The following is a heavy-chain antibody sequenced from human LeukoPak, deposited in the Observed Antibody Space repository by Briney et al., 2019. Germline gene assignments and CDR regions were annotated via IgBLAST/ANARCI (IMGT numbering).Heavy chain of an antibody. V-gene: IGHV1-2*02. CDR1: GYRFTGYY. Sequence: GASVKVSCKTSGYRFTGYYMHWVRQAPGQGLEWMGWINPKSGDPIYVQKFQGRVTLTRDTSIDTVYLELSSLKSDDTAVYYCARVHQPLPDAFDIWGQGTMVTVSS. D-gene: IGHD1-26*01. J-gene: IGHJ3*02. CDR2: INPKSGDP. CDR3: ARVHQPLPDAFDI.